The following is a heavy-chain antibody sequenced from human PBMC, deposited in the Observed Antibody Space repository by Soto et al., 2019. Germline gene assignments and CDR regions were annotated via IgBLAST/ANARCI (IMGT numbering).Heavy chain of an antibody. CDR1: GFTFDNYA. Sequence: EVQLVESGGGLVQPGRSLRLSCAASGFTFDNYAMHWVRQAPGKGPEWVSSISWNSGAVGYAASVRGRFTISRDNARNSLFLQMNSLRPEDTALYYCAKDIGPNYPYPGTWFDPWGQGTLVTVSS. V-gene: IGHV3-9*01. CDR3: AKDIGPNYPYPGTWFDP. CDR2: ISWNSGAV. D-gene: IGHD3-16*01. J-gene: IGHJ5*02.